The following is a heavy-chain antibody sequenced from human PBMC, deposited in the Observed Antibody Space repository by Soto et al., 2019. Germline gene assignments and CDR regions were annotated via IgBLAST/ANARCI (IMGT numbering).Heavy chain of an antibody. CDR3: ARGLRGSNSSSHYYYYYMDV. V-gene: IGHV1-46*03. CDR2: INPSGGST. Sequence: ASVKVSCKASGYTFTSYYMHWVRQAPGQGLEWMGIINPSGGSTSYAQKFQGRVTMTRDTSTSTVYMELSSLRSEDTAVYYCARGLRGSNSSSHYYYYYMDVWGKGTTVTVSS. D-gene: IGHD6-13*01. CDR1: GYTFTSYY. J-gene: IGHJ6*03.